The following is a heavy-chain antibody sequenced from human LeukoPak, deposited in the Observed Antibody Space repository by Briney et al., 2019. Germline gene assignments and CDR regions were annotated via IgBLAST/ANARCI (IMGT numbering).Heavy chain of an antibody. D-gene: IGHD1-26*01. V-gene: IGHV4-34*01. Sequence: PSETLSLTCAVYGGSFSGYYWSWIRQPPGKGLEWIGENNHSGSTNYNPSLKSRVTISVDTSKNQFSLKLSSVTAADTAVYYCARGPSVGATNLNWFDPWGQGTLVTVSS. CDR3: ARGPSVGATNLNWFDP. CDR2: NNHSGST. CDR1: GGSFSGYY. J-gene: IGHJ5*02.